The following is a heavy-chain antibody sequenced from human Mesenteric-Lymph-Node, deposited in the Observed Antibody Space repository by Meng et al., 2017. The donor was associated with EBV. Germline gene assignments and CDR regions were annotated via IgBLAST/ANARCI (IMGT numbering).Heavy chain of an antibody. V-gene: IGHV3-11*01. J-gene: IGHJ5*01. CDR3: VKTGIAVAGALDS. D-gene: IGHD6-19*01. CDR2: ISSSSDSI. Sequence: QVQVGGAGGGFVKPGGSRSLSCGASGFSFSDYYMSWIRQAQGKGLEWVSYISSSSDSIKYADSVKGRFTTSRDNAENSLYLQMNSLRAEDTAVYYCVKTGIAVAGALDSWGRGTLVTVSS. CDR1: GFSFSDYY.